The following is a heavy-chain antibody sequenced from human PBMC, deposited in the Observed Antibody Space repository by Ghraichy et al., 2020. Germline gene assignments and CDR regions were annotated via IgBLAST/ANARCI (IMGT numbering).Heavy chain of an antibody. CDR2: ISGSGGST. J-gene: IGHJ4*02. D-gene: IGHD3-3*01. CDR1: GFTFSSYA. V-gene: IGHV3-23*01. Sequence: GSLRLSCAASGFTFSSYAMSWVRQAPGKGLEWVSAISGSGGSTYYADSVKGRFTISRDNSKNTLYLQMNSLRAEDTAVYYCAKGRITIFGVVIRFDYWGQGTLVTVSS. CDR3: AKGRITIFGVVIRFDY.